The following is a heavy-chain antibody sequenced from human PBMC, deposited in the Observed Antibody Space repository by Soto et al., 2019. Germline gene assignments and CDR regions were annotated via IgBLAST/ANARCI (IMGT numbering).Heavy chain of an antibody. CDR3: ARAPLITIFSNWFDP. J-gene: IGHJ5*02. V-gene: IGHV3-7*01. CDR1: GFTFSSYW. CDR2: IKQDGSEK. Sequence: PGGSLRLSCAASGFTFSSYWMSWVRQAPGKGLEWVANIKQDGSEKYYVDSVKGRFTISRDNAKNSLYLQMNSLRAEDTAVYYCARAPLITIFSNWFDPWGQGTLVTVSS. D-gene: IGHD3-9*01.